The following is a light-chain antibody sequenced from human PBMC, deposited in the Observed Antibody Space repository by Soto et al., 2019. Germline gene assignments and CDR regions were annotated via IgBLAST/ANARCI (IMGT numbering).Light chain of an antibody. V-gene: IGKV1-33*01. Sequence: DIQMTQSPSSVSASVGDRVTITSQASQDISNYLNWYQQKTGKAPKLLIYDASNLETGVPSRFRGSGSGTDFTFTISSLQPEDVATYYCKQYDNLLLTVAGGTKLET. CDR2: DAS. J-gene: IGKJ4*01. CDR3: KQYDNLLLT. CDR1: QDISNY.